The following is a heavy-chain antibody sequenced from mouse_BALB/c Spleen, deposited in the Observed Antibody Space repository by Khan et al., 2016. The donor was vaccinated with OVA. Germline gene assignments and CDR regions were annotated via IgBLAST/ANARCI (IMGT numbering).Heavy chain of an antibody. CDR1: RVTISSYG. J-gene: IGHJ2*01. Sequence: EVELEESGGGIVQPGGSLKRSCAASRVTISSYGMSSVRQTPDKRLELVATIDSNGGSTDYPDSVKRRSTIPEANAKNALYLQMRSLRSEDTAMYYCARSAIWGQGTTLTVSS. CDR2: IDSNGGST. D-gene: IGHD2-12*01. V-gene: IGHV5-6-3*01. CDR3: ARSAI.